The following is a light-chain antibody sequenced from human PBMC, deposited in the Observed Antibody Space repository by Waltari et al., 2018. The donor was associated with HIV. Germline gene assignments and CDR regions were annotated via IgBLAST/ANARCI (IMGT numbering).Light chain of an antibody. CDR3: QQSYSSPWT. CDR2: DAS. Sequence: DIQMTQSPSSLSASEGDRVTVTCRASQTINTYLNWYQQKPGKAPKLLIYDASSLQSGVPSRFSGSGSGTDFTLTVSSLQAEDFATYYCQQSYSSPWTFGQGTKVEIK. V-gene: IGKV1-39*01. J-gene: IGKJ1*01. CDR1: QTINTY.